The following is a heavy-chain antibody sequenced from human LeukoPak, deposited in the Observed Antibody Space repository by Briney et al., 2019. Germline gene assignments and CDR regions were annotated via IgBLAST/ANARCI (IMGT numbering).Heavy chain of an antibody. CDR1: GGSFSGYY. V-gene: IGHV4-59*08. Sequence: SETLSLTCAVYGGSFSGYYWSWIRQPPGKGLEWIGYIYYSGSTNYNPSLKSRVTISVDTSKNQFSLKLSSVTAADTAVYYCARLGSGSYYVGYWGQGTLVTVSS. D-gene: IGHD3-10*01. CDR3: ARLGSGSYYVGY. CDR2: IYYSGST. J-gene: IGHJ4*02.